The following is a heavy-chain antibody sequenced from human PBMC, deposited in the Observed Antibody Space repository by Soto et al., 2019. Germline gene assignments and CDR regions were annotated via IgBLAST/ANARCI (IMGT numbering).Heavy chain of an antibody. CDR3: ARTVVTIGGDVLNY. Sequence: EVQLVESGGGLVQPGGSLRLSCATSGFTFSNFWMTWVRQAPGKGLEWVANIKQDGSEKNYVDSVKGRFIISRDNAENSLSLQMNSLRAEDTAVYYCARTVVTIGGDVLNYWGQGTLVTVSS. CDR2: IKQDGSEK. J-gene: IGHJ4*02. CDR1: GFTFSNFW. V-gene: IGHV3-7*01. D-gene: IGHD5-12*01.